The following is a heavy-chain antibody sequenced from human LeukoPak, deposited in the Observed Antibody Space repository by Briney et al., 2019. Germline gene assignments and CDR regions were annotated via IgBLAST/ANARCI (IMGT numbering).Heavy chain of an antibody. D-gene: IGHD2-2*02. CDR3: AAAAIRFDY. CDR2: IYYSGST. J-gene: IGHJ4*02. CDR1: GGSISSSSYY. V-gene: IGHV4-39*01. Sequence: PSETVSLTCTVSGGSISSSSYYWGWIRQPPGKGLEWIGSIYYSGSTYYNPSLKSRVTISVDTSKNQFSLKLSSVTAADTAVYYCAAAAIRFDYWGQGTLITVSS.